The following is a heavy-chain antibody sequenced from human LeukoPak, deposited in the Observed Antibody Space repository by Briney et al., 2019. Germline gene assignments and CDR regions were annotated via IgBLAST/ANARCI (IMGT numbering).Heavy chain of an antibody. CDR1: GFTVSSNY. CDR2: IYSGGST. CDR3: ARDGDCSGGSCYPSEAY. Sequence: GGSLRLSCAASGFTVSSNYLSWVRQAPGKGLEWVSVIYSGGSTYYADSVKGRFTISRDISKNTLYLQMNNVRAEDTAVYYCARDGDCSGGSCYPSEAYWGQGTLVTVSS. D-gene: IGHD2-15*01. V-gene: IGHV3-66*01. J-gene: IGHJ4*02.